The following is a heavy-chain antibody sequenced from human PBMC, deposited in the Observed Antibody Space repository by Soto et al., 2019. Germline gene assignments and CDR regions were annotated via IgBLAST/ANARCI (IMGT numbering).Heavy chain of an antibody. CDR1: GGTFSSYA. D-gene: IGHD2-21*02. CDR3: ARSGVNCGGDCYTDIDY. Sequence: QVQLVQSGAKVKKPGSSVKVSCKASGGTFSSYAISWVRQAPGQGLEWMGGIIPIFGTANYAQKFQGRVTITADKSTSTAYMELSSLRSEDTAVYYCARSGVNCGGDCYTDIDYWGQGTLVTVSS. CDR2: IIPIFGTA. V-gene: IGHV1-69*06. J-gene: IGHJ4*02.